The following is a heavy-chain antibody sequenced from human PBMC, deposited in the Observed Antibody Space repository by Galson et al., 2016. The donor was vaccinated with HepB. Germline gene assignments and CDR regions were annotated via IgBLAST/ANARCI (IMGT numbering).Heavy chain of an antibody. V-gene: IGHV6-1*01. CDR1: GDSVSSNSAT. CDR2: TYYRSKWYN. Sequence: CAISGDSVSSNSATWNWIRQSPSRGLEWLGRTYYRSKWYNDYALSVKSRITINPDTSKNQFSLQLNSMTPEDTAVYYCASVRSGYSGYANPYYYGMDVWGHGTTVTVAS. CDR3: ASVRSGYSGYANPYYYGMDV. D-gene: IGHD5-12*01. J-gene: IGHJ6*02.